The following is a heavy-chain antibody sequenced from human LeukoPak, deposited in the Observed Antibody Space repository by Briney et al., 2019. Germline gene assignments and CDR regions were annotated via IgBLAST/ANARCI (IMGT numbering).Heavy chain of an antibody. CDR1: GFTFSSYA. D-gene: IGHD6-6*01. J-gene: IGHJ4*02. CDR3: AKGVATRPLYYFDY. Sequence: AGGSLRLSRAASGFTFSSYAMSWVRQAPGKGLEWVSVISGSGASTYNADSVKGRFTISRDNSKNTLYLQTNSLRAEDTAVYYCAKGVATRPLYYFDYWGQGTLVTVSS. CDR2: ISGSGAST. V-gene: IGHV3-23*01.